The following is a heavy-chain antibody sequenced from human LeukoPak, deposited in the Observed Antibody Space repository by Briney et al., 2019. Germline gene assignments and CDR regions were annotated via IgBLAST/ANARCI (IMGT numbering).Heavy chain of an antibody. Sequence: GRSLRLSCAASGFTFSSYGVHRVRQAPGKGLEWVAVISYDGSNKYYADSVKGRFTISRDNSKNTLYLKMNSLRAEDTAVYYCAKDPGRFVAVPSAIEYWGQGTLVTGSS. V-gene: IGHV3-30*18. CDR2: ISYDGSNK. D-gene: IGHD2-2*02. CDR3: AKDPGRFVAVPSAIEY. CDR1: GFTFSSYG. J-gene: IGHJ4*02.